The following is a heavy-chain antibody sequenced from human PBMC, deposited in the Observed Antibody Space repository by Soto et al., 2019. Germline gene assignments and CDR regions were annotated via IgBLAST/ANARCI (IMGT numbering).Heavy chain of an antibody. J-gene: IGHJ3*02. CDR3: ARAQLYHYDSFGRPLYGFDI. CDR2: INPNSGGT. Sequence: GASVKASCKASGYSFTGYYMHWVRPAPGQGLEWMGWINPNSGGTNYAQKFQGRFTISRDNAKNSLYLQMNSLGAEDTAVYFCARAQLYHYDSFGRPLYGFDIWGQGPMVTVSS. CDR1: GYSFTGYY. D-gene: IGHD3-22*01. V-gene: IGHV1-2*02.